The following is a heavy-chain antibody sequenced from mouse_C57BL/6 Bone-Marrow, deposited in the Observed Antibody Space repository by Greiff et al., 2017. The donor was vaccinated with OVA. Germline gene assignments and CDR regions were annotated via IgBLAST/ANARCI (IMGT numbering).Heavy chain of an antibody. J-gene: IGHJ2*01. CDR1: GFNIKDDY. Sequence: VQLQQSGAELVRPGASVKLSCTASGFNIKDDYMHWVKQRPEQGLEWIGWIDPENGDTEYASKFQGKATITADTTSDTAYLQLSSLTSEDTAVYYCTSYSDCYFDYWGQGTTLTVSS. CDR3: TSYSDCYFDY. CDR2: IDPENGDT. V-gene: IGHV14-4*01. D-gene: IGHD2-12*01.